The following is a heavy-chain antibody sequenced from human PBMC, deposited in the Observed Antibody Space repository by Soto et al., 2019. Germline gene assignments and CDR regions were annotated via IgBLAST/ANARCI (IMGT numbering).Heavy chain of an antibody. Sequence: GGSLRLSCAASGFTFSSYWMHWVRQAPGKGLVWVSRINSDGSSTSYADSVKGRFTISRDNAKNTLYLQMNSLRDEDTAVYYGARVGIAAAGVDYWGQGTLVTVSS. CDR2: INSDGSST. D-gene: IGHD6-13*01. CDR3: ARVGIAAAGVDY. CDR1: GFTFSSYW. V-gene: IGHV3-74*01. J-gene: IGHJ4*02.